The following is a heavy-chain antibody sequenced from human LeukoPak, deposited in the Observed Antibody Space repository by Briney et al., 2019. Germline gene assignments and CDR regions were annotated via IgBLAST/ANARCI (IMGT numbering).Heavy chain of an antibody. V-gene: IGHV3-23*01. CDR1: GFTFSTYA. CDR2: ISGSGGST. Sequence: GGSLRLSCAASGFTFSTYAMSWVRQAPGKGLEWVSGISGSGGSTYYAESVKGRCTISRDNSKKTLFLQMNSLRAEDTAVYYCAKGSNNYPDNFDYWGQGTLVTVSS. CDR3: AKGSNNYPDNFDY. D-gene: IGHD1-1*01. J-gene: IGHJ4*02.